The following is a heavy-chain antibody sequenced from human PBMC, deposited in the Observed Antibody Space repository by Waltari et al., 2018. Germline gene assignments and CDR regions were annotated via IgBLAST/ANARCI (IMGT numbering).Heavy chain of an antibody. CDR3: ATVPYYYDSSGYLYYFDY. V-gene: IGHV1-24*01. D-gene: IGHD3-22*01. J-gene: IGHJ4*02. CDR2: FDPEDGET. Sequence: QVQLVQSGAEVKKPGASVKVSCKVSGYTLPELSMHWVRQAPGKGLEWMGGFDPEDGETIYAQKFQGRVTMTEDTSTDTAYMELSSLRSEDTAVYYCATVPYYYDSSGYLYYFDYWGQGTLVTVSS. CDR1: GYTLPELS.